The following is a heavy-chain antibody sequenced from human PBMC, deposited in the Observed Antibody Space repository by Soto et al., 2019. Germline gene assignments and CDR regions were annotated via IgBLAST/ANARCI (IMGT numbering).Heavy chain of an antibody. Sequence: GGSLRLSCAASGFTFSSYAMSWVRQAPGKGLEWVSAISGSGGSTYYADSVKGRFTISRDNSKNTLYLQMNSLRAEDTAVYYCAKVKTRVGAASCDYWGQGTLVTVSS. CDR1: GFTFSSYA. D-gene: IGHD2-15*01. CDR2: ISGSGGST. J-gene: IGHJ4*02. CDR3: AKVKTRVGAASCDY. V-gene: IGHV3-23*01.